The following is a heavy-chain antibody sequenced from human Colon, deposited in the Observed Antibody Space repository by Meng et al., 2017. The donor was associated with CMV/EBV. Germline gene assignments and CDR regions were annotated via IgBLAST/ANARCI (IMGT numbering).Heavy chain of an antibody. J-gene: IGHJ4*02. CDR3: VRGTVGANGGYFNY. CDR1: GYTFNGFY. V-gene: IGHV1-2*02. D-gene: IGHD1-26*01. CDR2: INPLDGDT. Sequence: ASVKVSCKASGYTFNGFYVHWVRQAPGQGLEWMGWINPLDGDTNYAPKFQGKVTMTRDTSISTAYMDLSRLTSDDTAVYYCVRGTVGANGGYFNYWGQGTVVTVSS.